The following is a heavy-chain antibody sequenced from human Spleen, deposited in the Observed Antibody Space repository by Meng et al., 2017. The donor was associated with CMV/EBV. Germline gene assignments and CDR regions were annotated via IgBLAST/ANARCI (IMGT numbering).Heavy chain of an antibody. CDR2: IIPIFGTA. V-gene: IGHV1-69*05. CDR1: GGPFSSYA. Sequence: CKASGGPFSSYAISWVRQAPGQGLEWMGGIIPIFGTANYAQKFQGRVTITTDESTSTAYMELSSLRSEDTAVYYCASLGSSEGYFDYWGQGTLVTVSS. CDR3: ASLGSSEGYFDY. D-gene: IGHD1-26*01. J-gene: IGHJ4*02.